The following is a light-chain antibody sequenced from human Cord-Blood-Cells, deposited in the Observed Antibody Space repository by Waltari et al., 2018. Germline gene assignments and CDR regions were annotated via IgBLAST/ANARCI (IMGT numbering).Light chain of an antibody. Sequence: DIQMTQSPSYLSASVIDRVTITCRASQSISSYLNWYQQKPGKAPKLLIYAASSLQSGVPSRFSRSGSGTDFTLTISSLQPEDVATYYGKQSYSTPFTFRPGTKVDSK. CDR3: KQSYSTPFT. CDR2: AAS. V-gene: IGKV1-39*01. CDR1: QSISSY. J-gene: IGKJ3*01.